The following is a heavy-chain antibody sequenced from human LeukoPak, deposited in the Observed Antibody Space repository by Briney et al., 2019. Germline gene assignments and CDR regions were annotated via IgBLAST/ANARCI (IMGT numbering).Heavy chain of an antibody. Sequence: ASVKVSCKASGYTFTGYNMHWVRQAPGQGLEWMGWINPNSGGTNYAQKFQGRVTMTRDTSISTAYMELSRLRSDDTAVYYCARDGGSGKWVLSWFDPWGQGTLVTVSS. CDR1: GYTFTGYN. J-gene: IGHJ5*02. D-gene: IGHD3-10*01. CDR2: INPNSGGT. V-gene: IGHV1-2*02. CDR3: ARDGGSGKWVLSWFDP.